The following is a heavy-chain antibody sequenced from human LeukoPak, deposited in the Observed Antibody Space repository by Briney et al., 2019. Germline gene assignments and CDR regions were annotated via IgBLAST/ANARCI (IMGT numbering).Heavy chain of an antibody. CDR3: ARRDIVATGSFDY. Sequence: GGSLRLSCAASGFTFSSDWMSWVRQAAGKGVEWVANIKQDGSEEYYVDSVKGRFTNSRDNAKNSLYLQMNSLRAEDTAVYYCARRDIVATGSFDYWGQGTLVTVSS. D-gene: IGHD5-12*01. CDR2: IKQDGSEE. CDR1: GFTFSSDW. V-gene: IGHV3-7*03. J-gene: IGHJ4*02.